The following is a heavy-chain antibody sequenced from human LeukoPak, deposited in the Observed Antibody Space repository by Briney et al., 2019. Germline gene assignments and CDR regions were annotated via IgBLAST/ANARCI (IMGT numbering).Heavy chain of an antibody. CDR2: INPSGGST. V-gene: IGHV1-46*01. Sequence: ASVKVSCKASGYTFTSYYMHWVRQAPGQGLEWMGIINPSGGSTSYAQKFQGRVAMTRDTSINTAYMELSSLRSEDTAVYYCARSRGNYYDSSGHYPDSLDIWGQGTMVTVSS. D-gene: IGHD3-22*01. CDR3: ARSRGNYYDSSGHYPDSLDI. J-gene: IGHJ3*02. CDR1: GYTFTSYY.